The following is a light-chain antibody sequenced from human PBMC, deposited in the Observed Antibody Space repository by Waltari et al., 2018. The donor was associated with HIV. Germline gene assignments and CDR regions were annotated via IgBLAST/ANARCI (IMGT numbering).Light chain of an antibody. V-gene: IGLV1-44*01. J-gene: IGLJ1*01. CDR1: SSNIGSNT. Sequence: QSVLTQPPSASGTPGQRVTISCSGSSSNIGSNTENWYQQLPGTAPKLLIYSYNLRPSGVPDRFSGSKSGTSASLAISGLQSEDEAHYYCASWDDRLNGYVFGTGTKVTVL. CDR3: ASWDDRLNGYV. CDR2: SYN.